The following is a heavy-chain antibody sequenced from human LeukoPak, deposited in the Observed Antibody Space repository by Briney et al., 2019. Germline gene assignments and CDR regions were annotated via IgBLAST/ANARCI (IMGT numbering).Heavy chain of an antibody. V-gene: IGHV3-15*01. D-gene: IGHD6-19*01. Sequence: PGGSLRLSCAASGFTVSSNYMSWVRQAPGKGLEWVGRIKSKTDGGTADYAAPVKGRFTISRDDSKNTLYLQMNSLKTEDTAVYYCTTAGDSGWSSDAFDIWGQGTMVTVSS. CDR2: IKSKTDGGTA. CDR1: GFTVSSNY. J-gene: IGHJ3*02. CDR3: TTAGDSGWSSDAFDI.